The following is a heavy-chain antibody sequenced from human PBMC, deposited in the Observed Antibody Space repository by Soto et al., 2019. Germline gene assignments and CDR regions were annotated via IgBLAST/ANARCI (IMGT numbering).Heavy chain of an antibody. V-gene: IGHV1-69*12. CDR1: GGTFSSYA. CDR3: ARHVPAAGYYDGMDV. CDR2: IISIFGTA. Sequence: QVQLVQSGAEVKKPGSSVKVSCKASGGTFSSYAISWVRQAPGQGLEWMGGIISIFGTANYAQKFQGRVTITADESTSTADMELSSMRSEDTAVYYCARHVPAAGYYDGMDVWGQGTTVTVSS. J-gene: IGHJ6*02. D-gene: IGHD2-2*01.